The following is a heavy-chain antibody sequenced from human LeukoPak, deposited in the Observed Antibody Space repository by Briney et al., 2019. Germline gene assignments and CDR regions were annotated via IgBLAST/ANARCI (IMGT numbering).Heavy chain of an antibody. CDR2: IYYSGST. CDR1: GGSISSSSYY. V-gene: IGHV4-39*07. Sequence: PSETLSLTCTVSGGSISSSSYYWGWIRQPPGKGLEWIGSIYYSGSTYYNPSLKSRVTTSVDTSKNQFSLKLSSVTAADTAVYYCARPSTCSSTSCHGYFDLWGRGTLVTVSS. J-gene: IGHJ2*01. D-gene: IGHD2-2*01. CDR3: ARPSTCSSTSCHGYFDL.